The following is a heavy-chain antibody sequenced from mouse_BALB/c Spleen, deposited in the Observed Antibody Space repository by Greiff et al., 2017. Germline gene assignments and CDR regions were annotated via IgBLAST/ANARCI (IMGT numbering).Heavy chain of an antibody. V-gene: IGHV7-3*02. CDR2: IRNKANGYTT. J-gene: IGHJ2*01. Sequence: EVMLVESGGGLVQPGGSLRLSCATSGFTFTDYYMSWVRQPPGKALEWLGFIRNKANGYTTEYSASVKGRFTISRDNSQSILYLQMNTLRAEDSATYYCAKGRLDYWGQGTTLTVSS. D-gene: IGHD1-1*01. CDR3: AKGRLDY. CDR1: GFTFTDYY.